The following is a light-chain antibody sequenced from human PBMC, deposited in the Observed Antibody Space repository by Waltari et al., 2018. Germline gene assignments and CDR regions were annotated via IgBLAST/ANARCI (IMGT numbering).Light chain of an antibody. V-gene: IGKV1-39*01. CDR1: QSVSRY. CDR2: LAS. Sequence: DIKMTQSPSSLSASVGDTVTITCRASQSVSRYLNWYQQRPGEAPKLLIYLASNLEGGVPSKFSGSGSGTDFTLTIDNLQPDDFATYYCQQYHSDLLSFGGGTRVEIK. CDR3: QQYHSDLLS. J-gene: IGKJ4*01.